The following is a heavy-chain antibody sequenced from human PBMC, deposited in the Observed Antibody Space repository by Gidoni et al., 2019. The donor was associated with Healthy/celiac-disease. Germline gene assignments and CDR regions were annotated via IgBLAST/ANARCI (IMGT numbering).Heavy chain of an antibody. J-gene: IGHJ4*02. V-gene: IGHV3-48*01. Sequence: EVQLVESGGGLVQPGVSLRLSCAASGFTFSSYSMNWVRQAPGKGLEWVSYISSSSSTIYYADSVKGRFTISRDNAKNSLYLQMNSLRAEDTAVYYCARYRHGSLPYFDYWGQGTLVTVSS. CDR3: ARYRHGSLPYFDY. CDR2: ISSSSSTI. CDR1: GFTFSSYS.